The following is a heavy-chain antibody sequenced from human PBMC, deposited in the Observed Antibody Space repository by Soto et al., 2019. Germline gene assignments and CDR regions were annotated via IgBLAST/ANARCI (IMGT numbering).Heavy chain of an antibody. CDR2: AAYTGNT. D-gene: IGHD3-3*01. CDR3: ACSPKYVFWGGKPYCTGMDV. Sequence: QVHLLESGPGLVKPSETLSLTCVVSGGSITSYHWSWIRQFPGKGLEWIAYAAYTGNTNYTPSLKRRVTISMDTSQNQFSLRLNSVTAADTAVYFWACSPKYVFWGGKPYCTGMDVWCPWATLSVAS. CDR1: GGSITSYH. J-gene: IGHJ6*02. V-gene: IGHV4-59*01.